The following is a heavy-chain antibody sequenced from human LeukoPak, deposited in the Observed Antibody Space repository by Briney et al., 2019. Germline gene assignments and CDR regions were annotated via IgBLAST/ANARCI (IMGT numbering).Heavy chain of an antibody. CDR2: INPSGGST. V-gene: IGHV1-46*01. Sequence: ASVKVSCKASGYTFTSYDINWVRQATGQGLEWMGIINPSGGSTSYAQKFQGRVTMTRDTSTSTVYMELSSLRSEDTAVYYCARDRTLYYYDSSGDLVYYFDYWGQGTLVTVSS. CDR3: ARDRTLYYYDSSGDLVYYFDY. CDR1: GYTFTSYD. J-gene: IGHJ4*02. D-gene: IGHD3-22*01.